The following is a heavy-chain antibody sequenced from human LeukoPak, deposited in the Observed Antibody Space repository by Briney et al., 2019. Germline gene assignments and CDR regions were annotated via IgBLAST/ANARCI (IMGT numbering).Heavy chain of an antibody. V-gene: IGHV3-48*04. CDR2: ISDTSATI. Sequence: GGSLRLSCAASGFPFRGYSINWVRQAPGKGLEWVSYISDTSATIYYYAESVRGRFTISRDNAKNSVHLQMSSLRAEDTAVYYCARVRGSDWSVYHIDNWGQGTLVTVSS. CDR3: ARVRGSDWSVYHIDN. CDR1: GFPFRGYS. D-gene: IGHD3-10*01. J-gene: IGHJ4*02.